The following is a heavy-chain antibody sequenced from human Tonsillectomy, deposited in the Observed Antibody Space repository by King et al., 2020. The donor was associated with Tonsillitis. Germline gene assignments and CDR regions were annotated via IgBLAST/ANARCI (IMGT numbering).Heavy chain of an antibody. CDR1: GGSISSYY. V-gene: IGHV4-4*07. Sequence: QLQESGPGLVKPSETLSLTCTVSGGSISSYYWSWIRQPAGKGLEWIGRIYTSGSTNYNPSLKSRVTMSVDTSKNQFSLKLSSVTSADTAVYYCARMLRVAGYNWFDPWGQGTLVTVSS. CDR2: IYTSGST. CDR3: ARMLRVAGYNWFDP. J-gene: IGHJ5*02. D-gene: IGHD6-19*01.